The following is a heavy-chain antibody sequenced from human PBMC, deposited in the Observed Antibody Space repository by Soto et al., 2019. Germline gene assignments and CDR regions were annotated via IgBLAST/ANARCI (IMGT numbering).Heavy chain of an antibody. J-gene: IGHJ6*02. CDR3: ARVRPTDYVGNYNNGMDV. D-gene: IGHD4-17*01. CDR1: GGTFTNYA. CDR2: IIPIFGTP. V-gene: IGHV1-69*12. Sequence: QVQLVQSGAEVKKPGSSLKVSCKASGGTFTNYAFSWVRQAPGQGPEWMGGIIPIFGTPDYAQKFQGRVIITADESTRTVSMELNSLRSDDTAVYYCARVRPTDYVGNYNNGMDVWGQGTTVTVSS.